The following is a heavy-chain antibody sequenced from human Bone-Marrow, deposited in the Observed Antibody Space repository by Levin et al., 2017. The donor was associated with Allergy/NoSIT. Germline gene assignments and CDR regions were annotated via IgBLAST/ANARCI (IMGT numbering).Heavy chain of an antibody. J-gene: IGHJ4*02. V-gene: IGHV3-23*01. CDR2: ISGSGGST. CDR1: GFTFSSYA. D-gene: IGHD6-13*01. Sequence: GESLKISCAASGFTFSSYAMSWVRQAPGKGLEWVSAISGSGGSTYYADSVKGRFTISRDNSKNTLYLQRNSLRAEDTAIYYGARGGGWQQLNDDWGQGTLVTVSS. CDR3: ARGGGWQQLNDD.